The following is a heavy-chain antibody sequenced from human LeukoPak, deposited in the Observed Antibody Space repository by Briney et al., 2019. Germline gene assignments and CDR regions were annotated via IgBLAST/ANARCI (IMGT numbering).Heavy chain of an antibody. J-gene: IGHJ3*02. Sequence: SETLSLTCTVSGGSISSYYWSWIRQPPGKGLEWIGYIYYSGSTNYNPSLKSRVTTSVDTSKNQFSLKLSSVTAADTAVYYCARVGPYGGNSRGAFDIWGQGTMVTVSS. V-gene: IGHV4-59*01. D-gene: IGHD4-23*01. CDR1: GGSISSYY. CDR3: ARVGPYGGNSRGAFDI. CDR2: IYYSGST.